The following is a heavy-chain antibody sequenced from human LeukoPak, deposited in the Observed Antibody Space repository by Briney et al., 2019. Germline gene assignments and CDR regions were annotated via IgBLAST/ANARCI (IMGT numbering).Heavy chain of an antibody. CDR2: IFSADRT. V-gene: IGHV3-53*01. CDR1: GFTVSNNY. D-gene: IGHD1-26*01. Sequence: GGSLRLSCAASGFTVSNNYMSWLRQAPGKGLEWVSVIFSADRTYFADSVKGRFTISRDNSKNTLYLQMNSLRAEDTAVYYCARVGNYYDFDYWGQGTLVTVSS. J-gene: IGHJ4*02. CDR3: ARVGNYYDFDY.